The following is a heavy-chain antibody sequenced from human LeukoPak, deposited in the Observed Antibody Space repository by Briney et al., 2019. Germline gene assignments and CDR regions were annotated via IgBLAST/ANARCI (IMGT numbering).Heavy chain of an antibody. CDR1: GFTFSSYA. CDR2: INRRGVSK. J-gene: IGHJ4*02. V-gene: IGHV3-23*01. Sequence: PGGSLRLSCAASGFTFSSYAMSWVRQAPGKGLEWVSAINRRGVSKYYADSVKGRFNISRDNSKNTLYLQMHSLRAEDTAVYYCAKDLLVGTMIVVVDGFDYWGQGTLVTVSS. D-gene: IGHD3-22*01. CDR3: AKDLLVGTMIVVVDGFDY.